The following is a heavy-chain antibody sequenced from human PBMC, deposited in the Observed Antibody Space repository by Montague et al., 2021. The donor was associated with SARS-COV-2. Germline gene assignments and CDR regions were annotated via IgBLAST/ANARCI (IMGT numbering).Heavy chain of an antibody. J-gene: IGHJ3*01. CDR3: ARRVTRGAFDV. CDR1: GGSINSSTYY. CDR2: IYYRGAS. Sequence: SETLSLTCIVSGGSINSSTYYWAWIRQPPEKGLEWIATIYYRGASWSDPSLRSRVTISADTSRNQFNLKLTSVTAADMGLYYCARRVTRGAFDVWGQGTMVTVSS. V-gene: IGHV4-39*01. D-gene: IGHD1-1*01.